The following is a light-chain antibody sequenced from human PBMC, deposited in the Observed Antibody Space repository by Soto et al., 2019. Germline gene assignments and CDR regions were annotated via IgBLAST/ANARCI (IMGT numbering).Light chain of an antibody. CDR1: QSISSW. J-gene: IGKJ1*01. CDR3: LQFNGYPRT. Sequence: DIQMTQSPSTLSASVGDRVTITCRASQSISSWLAWYQQRPGKAPKLLIYKASSLESGVPSRFSGSGSGTDFTLTISSLQPEDFATYYCLQFNGYPRTFGQGTKVDIK. V-gene: IGKV1-5*03. CDR2: KAS.